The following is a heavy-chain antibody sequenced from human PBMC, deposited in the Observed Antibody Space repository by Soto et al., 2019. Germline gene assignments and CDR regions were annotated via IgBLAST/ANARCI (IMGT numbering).Heavy chain of an antibody. V-gene: IGHV1-69*01. CDR2: IIPIFGTA. Sequence: QVQLVQSGAEVKKPGSSVKVSCKASGGTFSSYAISWVRQAPGQGLEWMGGIIPIFGTANYAQKFQGRVTIAADESTSTAYMELSSLRSEDTAVYYCARDLNTYYYDSSGYYGYWGQGTLVTVSS. CDR3: ARDLNTYYYDSSGYYGY. CDR1: GGTFSSYA. J-gene: IGHJ4*02. D-gene: IGHD3-22*01.